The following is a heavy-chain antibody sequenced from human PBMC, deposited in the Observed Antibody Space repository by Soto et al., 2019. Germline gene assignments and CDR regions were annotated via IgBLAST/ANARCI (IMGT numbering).Heavy chain of an antibody. V-gene: IGHV1-8*01. CDR3: ARGPCSSDLRFSYYYMAV. Sequence: QVQLVQSGAEVKKPGASVKVSCTFTSYDLNWVRQATGQGLEWMAWMNPNSGDTRYAQKLQGRVTMTRNTSSFTAYMELSSLRAEDTAVYYCARGPCSSDLRFSYYYMAVWGQGTTVTVSS. CDR1: FTSYD. J-gene: IGHJ6*02. CDR2: MNPNSGDT. D-gene: IGHD6-19*01.